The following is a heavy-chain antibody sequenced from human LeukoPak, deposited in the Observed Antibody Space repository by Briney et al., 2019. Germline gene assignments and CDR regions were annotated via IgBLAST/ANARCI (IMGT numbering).Heavy chain of an antibody. V-gene: IGHV3-30-3*01. CDR3: ARWDSSGWYGPHFDY. D-gene: IGHD6-19*01. Sequence: PGRSLRLSCAASGFTFSDYAMHWVRQAPGKGLEWVAVISYDGSNKYYADSVKGRFTISRDNSKNTLYLQMNSLRAEDTAVYYCARWDSSGWYGPHFDYWGQGTLVTVSS. J-gene: IGHJ4*02. CDR1: GFTFSDYA. CDR2: ISYDGSNK.